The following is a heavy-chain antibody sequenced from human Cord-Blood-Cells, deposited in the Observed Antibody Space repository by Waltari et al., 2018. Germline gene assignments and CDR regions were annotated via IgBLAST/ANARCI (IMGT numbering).Heavy chain of an antibody. CDR3: ARTRITMVQGVILDAFDI. J-gene: IGHJ3*02. V-gene: IGHV1-8*01. D-gene: IGHD3-10*01. CDR2: MNPNSGNT. Sequence: QVQLVQSGAEVKKPGASVKVSCKASGYTFTSYDINWVRQATGQGLEWMGWMNPNSGNTGYAQKFQGRGTMTRNTSISTAYRELSSLRSEDTAVYYCARTRITMVQGVILDAFDIWGQGTMVTVAS. CDR1: GYTFTSYD.